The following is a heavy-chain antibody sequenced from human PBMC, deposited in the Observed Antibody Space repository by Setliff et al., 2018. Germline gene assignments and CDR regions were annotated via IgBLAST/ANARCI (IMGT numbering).Heavy chain of an antibody. CDR1: GGSLRSNF. V-gene: IGHV4-39*01. CDR2: TYYSGDT. J-gene: IGHJ4*02. Sequence: SETLSLTCTVSGGSLRSNFWGWIRQPPGKGLEWIGSTYYSGDTSYNPSLKSRVTMSVDMSRNQFSLKLTSVTAADTAVYFCARSLGSGSYYNSRPFYSDYWGQGTLVTVSS. D-gene: IGHD3-10*01. CDR3: ARSLGSGSYYNSRPFYSDY.